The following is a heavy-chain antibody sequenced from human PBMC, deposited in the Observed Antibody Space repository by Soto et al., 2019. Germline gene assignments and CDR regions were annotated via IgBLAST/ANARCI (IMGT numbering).Heavy chain of an antibody. V-gene: IGHV1-3*01. CDR2: INAGNGNT. CDR3: AGLYDSSGYYYAFGY. J-gene: IGHJ4*02. Sequence: QVQLVQSGAEVKKPGASVKVSCKASGYTFTSYAMHWVRQAPGQRLEWMGWINAGNGNTKYSQKFQGRVTITRDTSXXTAYMELSSLRSEDTAVYYCAGLYDSSGYYYAFGYWGQGTLVTVSS. D-gene: IGHD3-22*01. CDR1: GYTFTSYA.